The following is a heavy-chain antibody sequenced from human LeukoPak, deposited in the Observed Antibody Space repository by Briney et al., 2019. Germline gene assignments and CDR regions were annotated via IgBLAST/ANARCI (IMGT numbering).Heavy chain of an antibody. CDR2: IYSGGST. D-gene: IGHD1-26*01. CDR3: ARETYSGSYGLAY. J-gene: IGHJ4*02. V-gene: IGHV3-66*01. CDR1: GFTFSSYW. Sequence: GFPRLSCAASGFTFSSYWMTWVRQAPGKGLEWVSVIYSGGSTYYADSVKGRFTISRDNSKNTLYLQMNSLRAEDTAVYYCARETYSGSYGLAYWGQGTLVTVSS.